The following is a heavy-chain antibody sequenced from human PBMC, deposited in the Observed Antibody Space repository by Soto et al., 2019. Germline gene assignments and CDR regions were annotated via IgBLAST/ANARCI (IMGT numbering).Heavy chain of an antibody. CDR2: ISWNSGSI. CDR3: AKDVSAKRELPDY. D-gene: IGHD1-7*01. Sequence: EVQLVESGGGLVQPGRSLRLSCAASGFTFDDYAMHWVRQAPGKGLEWVSGISWNSGSIGYADSVKGRFTISRDNAKNSLYLQMNSLRAEDTALYYCAKDVSAKRELPDYWGQGTLVTVSS. V-gene: IGHV3-9*01. CDR1: GFTFDDYA. J-gene: IGHJ4*02.